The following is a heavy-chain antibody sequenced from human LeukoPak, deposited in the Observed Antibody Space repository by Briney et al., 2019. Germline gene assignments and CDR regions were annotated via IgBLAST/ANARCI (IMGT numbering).Heavy chain of an antibody. CDR3: ASEVGATGLDY. V-gene: IGHV4-34*01. Sequence: PSETLSLTCAVYGGSFSGYYWSWIRQPPGKGLEWIGEINHSGSTNYNPSLKSRVTISVDTSKNQLSLKLSSVTAADTAVYYCASEVGATGLDYWGQGTLVTVSS. D-gene: IGHD1-26*01. CDR2: INHSGST. CDR1: GGSFSGYY. J-gene: IGHJ4*02.